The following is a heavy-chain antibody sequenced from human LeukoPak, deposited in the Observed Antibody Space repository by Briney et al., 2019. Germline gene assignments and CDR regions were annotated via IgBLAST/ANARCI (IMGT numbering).Heavy chain of an antibody. CDR3: ATDPGYGYSGSFDI. J-gene: IGHJ3*02. CDR2: ISSGSNTI. Sequence: GGSLRLSCAASGFTFSSYSMNWVRQAPGKGLEWVSYISSGSNTIYYADSVKGRFTISRDNAKNSLYLQMNSLRAEDAAVYYCATDPGYGYSGSFDIWGQGTMVTVSS. CDR1: GFTFSSYS. D-gene: IGHD5-18*01. V-gene: IGHV3-48*01.